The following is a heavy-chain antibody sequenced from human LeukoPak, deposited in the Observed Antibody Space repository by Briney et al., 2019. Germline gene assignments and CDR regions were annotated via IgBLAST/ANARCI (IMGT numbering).Heavy chain of an antibody. CDR1: GVTFDDYA. J-gene: IGHJ3*02. V-gene: IGHV3-9*01. D-gene: IGHD4-23*01. CDR2: ISWNSGSI. Sequence: GGSLTLSCAASGVTFDDYARHWVRQAPGKGLEWVAGISWNSGSIGYEDSVKGRFTISRANAKNSLYLQMYSLRAEETALYYCEEEYGGNSHDFDIWGQGTMVTISS. CDR3: EEEYGGNSHDFDI.